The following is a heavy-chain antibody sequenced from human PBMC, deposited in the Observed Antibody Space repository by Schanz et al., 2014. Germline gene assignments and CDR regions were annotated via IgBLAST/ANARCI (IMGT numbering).Heavy chain of an antibody. J-gene: IGHJ4*02. Sequence: QVQLVESGGGVVQPGRSLRLSCAASGFTFSSYALHWVRQAPGKGLEWVAFVPFDGSQKFYADSVKGRFTISRDNSKNSVYLQMNSLRAEDTAVYYCARSGGSVFDYWAQGTLVTVSS. V-gene: IGHV3-30*04. D-gene: IGHD6-25*01. CDR2: VPFDGSQK. CDR3: ARSGGSVFDY. CDR1: GFTFSSYA.